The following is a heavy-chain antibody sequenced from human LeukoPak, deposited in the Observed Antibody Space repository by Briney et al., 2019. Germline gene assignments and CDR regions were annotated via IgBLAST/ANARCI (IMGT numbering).Heavy chain of an antibody. CDR3: ARDPTYSSSWDWFDP. J-gene: IGHJ5*02. CDR1: GGSISSYY. Sequence: PSETLSLTCTVSGGSISSYYWSWIRQPAGKGLEWIGRSYTSGSTNYNPSLKSRVTMSVDTSKNQFSLKLSSVTAADTAVYYCARDPTYSSSWDWFDPWGQGTLVTVSS. V-gene: IGHV4-4*07. CDR2: SYTSGST. D-gene: IGHD6-13*01.